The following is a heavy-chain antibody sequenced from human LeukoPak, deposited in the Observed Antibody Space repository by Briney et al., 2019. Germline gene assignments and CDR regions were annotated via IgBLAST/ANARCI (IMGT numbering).Heavy chain of an antibody. D-gene: IGHD6-13*01. J-gene: IGHJ3*02. CDR3: ASRRYSTSALDAFNI. V-gene: IGHV3-23*01. Sequence: GGSLRLSCAASGFTFNSYAMTWVRQAPGKELEWVSTVSESGGGTYYAGSVKGRFTISRDNSKSTLYLQMNGLRDEDTAVYYCASRRYSTSALDAFNIWGHGAMVTVSS. CDR1: GFTFNSYA. CDR2: VSESGGGT.